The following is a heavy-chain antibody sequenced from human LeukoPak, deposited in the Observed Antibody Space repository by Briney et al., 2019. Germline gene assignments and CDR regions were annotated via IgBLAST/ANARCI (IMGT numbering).Heavy chain of an antibody. V-gene: IGHV4-4*02. CDR3: ARGGTGDLTY. Sequence: PSGTLSLTCAVSGGSISSDNWWSWVRQPPGKGLEWIGEIYHSGSTNYNPSLKSRVTISIDRSKNQFSPNLNSVTAADTAVYYCARGGTGDLTYWGQGTLVTVSS. CDR2: IYHSGST. D-gene: IGHD1-1*01. J-gene: IGHJ4*02. CDR1: GGSISSDNW.